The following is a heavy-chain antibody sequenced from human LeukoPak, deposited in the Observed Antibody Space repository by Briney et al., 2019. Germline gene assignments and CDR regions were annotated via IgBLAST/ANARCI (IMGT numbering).Heavy chain of an antibody. CDR2: ISGSGGST. J-gene: IGHJ4*02. D-gene: IGHD6-13*01. V-gene: IGHV3-23*01. CDR1: GFTFSSYA. Sequence: GGSLRLSCAASGFTFSSYAMSWVRQAPGKGLEWVSAISGSGGSTYYADSVKGRFTISRDNSKNTLYLQMNSLRAEDTAVYYCARDLSSWYYFDYWGQGTLVTVSS. CDR3: ARDLSSWYYFDY.